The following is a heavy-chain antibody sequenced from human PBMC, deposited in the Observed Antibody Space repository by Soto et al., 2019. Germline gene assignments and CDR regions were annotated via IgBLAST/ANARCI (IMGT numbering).Heavy chain of an antibody. CDR3: AKCEFSFGPNSLYYFDY. CDR1: KFTFRTYV. Sequence: QVQLVESGGGVVQPERSQRLSCAASKFTFRTYVMHWVRQAPGKGLEWVALISFDGSNKYYADSVKGRFTISRDNSKNTLYLQMNSLRAEDTAVYYCAKCEFSFGPNSLYYFDYWGQGTLVAVSS. J-gene: IGHJ4*02. D-gene: IGHD5-18*01. CDR2: ISFDGSNK. V-gene: IGHV3-30*18.